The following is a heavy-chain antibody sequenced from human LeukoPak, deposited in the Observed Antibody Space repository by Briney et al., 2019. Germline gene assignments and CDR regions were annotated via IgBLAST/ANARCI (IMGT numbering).Heavy chain of an antibody. CDR1: GYSFTDYY. CDR3: ARSRVMDV. V-gene: IGHV1-2*02. CDR2: INPNNDDT. J-gene: IGHJ6*02. D-gene: IGHD5-24*01. Sequence: ASVKVSCKASGYSFTDYYVHWVRQAPGQGLEWMGWINPNNDDTKYAQKFQGRVTMTRDTSITTAYMELSSLTSDDTAVYYCARSRVMDVWGQGTTVAVSS.